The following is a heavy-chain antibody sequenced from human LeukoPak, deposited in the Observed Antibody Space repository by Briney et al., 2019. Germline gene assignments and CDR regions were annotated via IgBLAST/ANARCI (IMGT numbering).Heavy chain of an antibody. CDR2: ISYDGSNK. Sequence: GGSLRLSCAASGFTFSSYAMHWVRQAPGKGLEWVAVISYDGSNKYYADSVKGRFTISRDNSKNTLNLQMNSLRAEDTAVYYCARDAFLCSGGSCYFYYYYYGMDVWGQGTTVTVSS. CDR1: GFTFSSYA. V-gene: IGHV3-30-3*01. D-gene: IGHD2-15*01. J-gene: IGHJ6*02. CDR3: ARDAFLCSGGSCYFYYYYYGMDV.